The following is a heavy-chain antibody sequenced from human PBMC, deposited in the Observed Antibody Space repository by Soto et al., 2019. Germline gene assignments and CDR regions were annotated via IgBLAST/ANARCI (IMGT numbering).Heavy chain of an antibody. Sequence: SETLSLTCTVSGGSISSGGYYWSWIRQHPGKGLEWIGYIYYSGSTYYNPSLKSRVTISVDTSKNQFSLKLSSVTAADTAVYYCARTVDSRQQLVLGYWGQGTLVTVSS. J-gene: IGHJ4*02. D-gene: IGHD6-13*01. CDR2: IYYSGST. V-gene: IGHV4-31*03. CDR1: GGSISSGGYY. CDR3: ARTVDSRQQLVLGY.